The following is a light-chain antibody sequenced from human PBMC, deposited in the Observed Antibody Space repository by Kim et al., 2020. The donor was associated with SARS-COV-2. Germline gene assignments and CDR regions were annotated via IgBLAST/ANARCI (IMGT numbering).Light chain of an antibody. J-gene: IGKJ2*03. CDR3: QQSYNVPRS. V-gene: IGKV1-39*01. CDR1: QNIAKY. CDR2: AAS. Sequence: DIQMTQSPSSLSASEGDRVTITCRASQNIAKYLNWYQHKPGKAPRLLILAASTLQSGVPSRFSGGGSGTDFTLTISSLQRDDFATYYCQQSYNVPRSFGQGTKLEIK.